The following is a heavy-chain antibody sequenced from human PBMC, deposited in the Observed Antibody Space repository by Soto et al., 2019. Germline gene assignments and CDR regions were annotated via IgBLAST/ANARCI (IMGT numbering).Heavy chain of an antibody. V-gene: IGHV1-3*01. CDR1: GCTFTSYA. CDR2: INAGNGNT. Sequence: ASVKVSCKASGCTFTSYAMHWVRQAPGQRLEWMGWINAGNGNTKYSQKFQGRVTITRDTSASTAYMELSSLRSEDTAVYYCARDRSLYYYDSSGYSQPHYWGQGTLVTVSS. D-gene: IGHD3-22*01. J-gene: IGHJ4*02. CDR3: ARDRSLYYYDSSGYSQPHY.